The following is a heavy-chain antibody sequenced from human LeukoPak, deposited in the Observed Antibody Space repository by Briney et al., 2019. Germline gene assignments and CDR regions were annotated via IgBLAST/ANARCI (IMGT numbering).Heavy chain of an antibody. D-gene: IGHD1-26*01. J-gene: IGHJ4*02. CDR2: ISWHGETT. Sequence: GGSLRLSCAASGFPFDDYGMLWVRQGPGKGLEWVSFISWHGETTYYSDSVKGRFTISRDSGTNSLYLQMNRLRTEDTGFYFGPRGVGATPQYWGQGTVVIVSS. V-gene: IGHV3-43D*03. CDR1: GFPFDDYG. CDR3: PRGVGATPQY.